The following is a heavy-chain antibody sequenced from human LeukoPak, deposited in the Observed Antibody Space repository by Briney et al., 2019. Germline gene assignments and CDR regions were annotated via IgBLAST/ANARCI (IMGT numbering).Heavy chain of an antibody. Sequence: SETLSLTCTVSGGSISSGSYYWSWIRQPAGKGLEWIGRIYISGSTNYNPSLKSRVTISVDTSKNQFSLKLSSVTAADTAVYYCARQQLVPYNWFDPWGKGPWSPSPQ. CDR1: GGSISSGSYY. J-gene: IGHJ5*02. CDR2: IYISGST. CDR3: ARQQLVPYNWFDP. D-gene: IGHD6-13*01. V-gene: IGHV4-61*02.